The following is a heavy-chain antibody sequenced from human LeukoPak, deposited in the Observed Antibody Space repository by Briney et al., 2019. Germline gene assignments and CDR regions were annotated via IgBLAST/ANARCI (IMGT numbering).Heavy chain of an antibody. Sequence: HPGGSLRLSCAASGFTFSSYSMNWVRKAPGKGLEWVSHIRTDGTITYADSVKGRFTISRDDAKTSVYLQMNSLRDEDTAIYYCARDNIWAFDIWGQGTMVTVAS. J-gene: IGHJ3*02. CDR3: ARDNIWAFDI. D-gene: IGHD2/OR15-2a*01. V-gene: IGHV3-48*02. CDR1: GFTFSSYS. CDR2: IRTDGTI.